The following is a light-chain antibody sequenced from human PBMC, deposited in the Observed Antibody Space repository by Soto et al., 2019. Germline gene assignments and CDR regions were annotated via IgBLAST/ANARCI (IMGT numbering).Light chain of an antibody. CDR1: QSISSW. J-gene: IGKJ1*01. V-gene: IGKV1-5*03. CDR2: KAS. CDR3: QQYNNCPWT. Sequence: DIQMTQSPSTLSASVGDRVTITCRASQSISSWLAWYQQKPGKAPNLLIYKASSLEGGVPSRFSGSGSGTEFTLTISSLQPDDFATYYCQQYNNCPWTFGQGTKVEIK.